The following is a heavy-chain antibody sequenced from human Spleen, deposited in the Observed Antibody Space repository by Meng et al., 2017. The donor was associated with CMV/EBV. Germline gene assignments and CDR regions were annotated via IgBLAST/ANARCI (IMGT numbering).Heavy chain of an antibody. Sequence: GGSLRLSCAASGFTFGTSGMHWVRQSPGKGLEWVSFIQYGGSPKFYTDSVQGRFTISRDDSSNTLFLQMNSLTAEDTAVYYCVKDPELGYWGQGTLVTVSS. CDR2: IQYGGSPK. J-gene: IGHJ4*02. D-gene: IGHD3-10*01. CDR3: VKDPELGY. CDR1: GFTFGTSG. V-gene: IGHV3-30*02.